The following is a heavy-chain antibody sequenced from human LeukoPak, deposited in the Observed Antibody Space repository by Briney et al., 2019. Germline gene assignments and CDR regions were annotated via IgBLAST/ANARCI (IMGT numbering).Heavy chain of an antibody. CDR2: IYHSGST. D-gene: IGHD3-3*01. V-gene: IGHV4-38-2*02. J-gene: IGHJ3*02. CDR3: ARGISYDFWSGYYMMSSHFDI. Sequence: PSETLSLTCTVSGYSISSGYYWGWIRQPPGKGLEWIGSIYHSGSTYYNPSFKSRVTISVDTSKNQFSLKLSSVTAADTAVYYCARGISYDFWSGYYMMSSHFDIWGQGTMVTVSS. CDR1: GYSISSGYY.